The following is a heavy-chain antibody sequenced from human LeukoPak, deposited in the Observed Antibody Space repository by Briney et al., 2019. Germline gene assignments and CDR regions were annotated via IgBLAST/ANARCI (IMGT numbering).Heavy chain of an antibody. Sequence: GRSLRLSCAASGFTFGSYSMNWVRQAPGKGLEWVSYISTSSGTIYYTDSVKGRFTISRDNAKNSLYLQMNSLRAEDTAVYYWARDVSPAYCGGDCYPGGWAFDIWGQGTMVTVSS. V-gene: IGHV3-48*01. CDR2: ISTSSGTI. CDR3: ARDVSPAYCGGDCYPGGWAFDI. CDR1: GFTFGSYS. J-gene: IGHJ3*02. D-gene: IGHD2-21*02.